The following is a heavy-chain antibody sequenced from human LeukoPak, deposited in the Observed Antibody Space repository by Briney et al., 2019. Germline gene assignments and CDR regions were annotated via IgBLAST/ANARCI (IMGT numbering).Heavy chain of an antibody. CDR2: INTDASST. D-gene: IGHD1-26*01. CDR3: ARDRIVGATNYGYYYYYGMDV. J-gene: IGHJ6*02. Sequence: GGSLRLSCAASGFTFGSYWMHWVRQAPGKGLVWVSHINTDASSTNYAVSVKGRFTISRDNAKNTLYLQMNSLRAEDTAVYYCARDRIVGATNYGYYYYYGMDVWGQGTTVTVSS. V-gene: IGHV3-74*01. CDR1: GFTFGSYW.